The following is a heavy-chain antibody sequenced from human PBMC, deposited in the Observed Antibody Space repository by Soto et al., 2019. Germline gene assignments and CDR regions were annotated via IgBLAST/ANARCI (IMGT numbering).Heavy chain of an antibody. CDR1: GDSIISYY. CDR2: IYSSGST. J-gene: IGHJ6*02. Sequence: PSETLSLTCTVSGDSIISYYWSWIRQSPGKGLEWIGYIYSSGSTSYNPSLKSRVTISLDTSKKQFSLHLTSVTAADTAVYYCARNSGGYSYYGMDVWGQGTTVTVSS. V-gene: IGHV4-59*01. CDR3: ARNSGGYSYYGMDV. D-gene: IGHD2-21*02.